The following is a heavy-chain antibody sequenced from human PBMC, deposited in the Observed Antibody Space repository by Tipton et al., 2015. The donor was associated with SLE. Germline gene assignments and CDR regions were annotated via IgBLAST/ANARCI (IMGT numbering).Heavy chain of an antibody. D-gene: IGHD2-8*02. V-gene: IGHV4-61*05. CDR2: IHYSGST. CDR3: ARPVQCSSTFCTGPLHY. CDR1: GGSISSSSYY. Sequence: TLSLTCTVSGGSISSSSYYWGWIRQPPGKGLEWTGYIHYSGSTNYNPSLKSRVTISVDTSKNQFSLKLSSVTAADTAVYYCARPVQCSSTFCTGPLHYWGQGSLVTVSS. J-gene: IGHJ4*02.